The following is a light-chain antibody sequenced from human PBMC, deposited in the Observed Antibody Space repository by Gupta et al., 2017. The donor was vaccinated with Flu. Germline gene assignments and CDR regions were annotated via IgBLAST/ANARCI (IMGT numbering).Light chain of an antibody. Sequence: QSALTQPASVAGSPGQSITISCTGTSSDVGGYNYVSWYQQHPGKAHNLMIYAVSKRPSGVATRFSGSKSGNTASLTISAPQAEDEADYYCAADTNSSTRVFGTGTKLTVL. CDR1: SSDVGGYNY. J-gene: IGLJ1*01. CDR2: AVS. CDR3: AADTNSSTRV. V-gene: IGLV2-14*01.